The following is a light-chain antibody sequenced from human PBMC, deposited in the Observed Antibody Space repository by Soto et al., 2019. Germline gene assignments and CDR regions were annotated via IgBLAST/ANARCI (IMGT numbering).Light chain of an antibody. CDR1: KLGDKY. J-gene: IGLJ2*01. CDR3: QAWDSSTVV. CDR2: QDS. V-gene: IGLV3-1*01. Sequence: SYELTQPPPVSVSPGQTASITSSGDKLGDKYACWYQQKPGQSPVLVIYQDSKRPSGIPERFSGSNSGNTATLTISGTQAMDEADYYCQAWDSSTVVFGGGTQLTVL.